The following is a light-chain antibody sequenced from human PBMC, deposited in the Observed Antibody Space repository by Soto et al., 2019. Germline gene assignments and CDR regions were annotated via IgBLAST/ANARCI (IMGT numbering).Light chain of an antibody. CDR3: GSFTSTSTLYV. Sequence: QSALSQAASVSASPGQSITISCSGTSSDVGDNNYVSWYQQHPGKAPKLIIYEVNNRPSGVSNRFSGSKSGNTASLSTSGLQAEDEADYYCGSFTSTSTLYVFGTGTKVTVL. V-gene: IGLV2-14*01. CDR2: EVN. CDR1: SSDVGDNNY. J-gene: IGLJ1*01.